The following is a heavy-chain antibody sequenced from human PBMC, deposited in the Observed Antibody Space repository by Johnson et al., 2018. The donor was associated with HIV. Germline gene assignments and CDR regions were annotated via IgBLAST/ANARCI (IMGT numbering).Heavy chain of an antibody. D-gene: IGHD2-21*02. Sequence: QVQLVESGGGVVQPGGSLRLSCAASGFTVSTNYMSWVRQSPCKGLEWVAVISSDGSNKYYVDSVKGRFTISRDNSENTLYLQMNSLRPEDTAVYYCAKTPGDDWYYSEGSDAFDVWGQGTLVTVSS. J-gene: IGHJ3*01. CDR1: GFTVSTNY. V-gene: IGHV3-30*18. CDR3: AKTPGDDWYYSEGSDAFDV. CDR2: ISSDGSNK.